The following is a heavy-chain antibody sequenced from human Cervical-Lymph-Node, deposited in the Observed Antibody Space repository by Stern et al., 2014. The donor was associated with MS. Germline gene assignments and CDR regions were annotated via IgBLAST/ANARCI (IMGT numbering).Heavy chain of an antibody. CDR3: ARTSVGGGHYFDY. V-gene: IGHV2-70*01. D-gene: IGHD3-16*01. CDR1: GVSLSTSGMC. CDR2: IDLDDDK. J-gene: IGHJ4*02. Sequence: QVTLKESGPALVKPTQTLTLTCTFSGVSLSTSGMCVSWIRQPPGKALEWLALIDLDDDKYYSTSLKTRLNISKDTSQNQVVTKLTNMDPVDTATYYCARTSVGGGHYFDYWCQGTLVTVSS.